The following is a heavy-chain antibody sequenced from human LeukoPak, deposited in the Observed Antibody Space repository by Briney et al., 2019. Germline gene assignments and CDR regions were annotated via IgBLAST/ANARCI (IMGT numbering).Heavy chain of an antibody. Sequence: SETLSLTCAVYGGSFSGYYWSWIRQPPGKGLEWIGEINHSGSTNYNPSLKSRVTISVDTSKNQFSLKLSSVTAADTAVYYCARDLRFLEWSPFVYWGQGTLVTVSS. V-gene: IGHV4-34*01. J-gene: IGHJ4*02. CDR3: ARDLRFLEWSPFVY. D-gene: IGHD3-3*01. CDR2: INHSGST. CDR1: GGSFSGYY.